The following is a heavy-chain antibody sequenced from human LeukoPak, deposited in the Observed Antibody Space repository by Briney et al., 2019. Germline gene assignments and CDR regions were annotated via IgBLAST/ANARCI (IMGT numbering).Heavy chain of an antibody. J-gene: IGHJ3*02. CDR3: AKDITYRVVVDAFDI. CDR2: INSDGSST. V-gene: IGHV3-74*01. CDR1: GFTFSTYW. Sequence: GGSLRLSCAASGFTFSTYWMHWVRQAPGKGLVWVSRINSDGSSTNYADSVEGRFTISRDNAKNTLYLQMNSLRAEDTALYYCAKDITYRVVVDAFDIWGQGTMVTVSS. D-gene: IGHD3-10*01.